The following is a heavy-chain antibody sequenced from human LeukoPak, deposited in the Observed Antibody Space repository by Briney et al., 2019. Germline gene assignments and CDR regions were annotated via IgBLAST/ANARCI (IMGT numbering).Heavy chain of an antibody. Sequence: SETLSLTCSVSGGSMTGTTYYWAWIRQPPGKGLEWIGSVYYSGSTSYSPSLKSRVTISVDTSKNQFSLRLSSVTAADTAVYYCARNESAGYFDYWGHGTLVTVSS. CDR1: GGSMTGTTYY. CDR2: VYYSGST. V-gene: IGHV4-39*01. J-gene: IGHJ4*01. CDR3: ARNESAGYFDY.